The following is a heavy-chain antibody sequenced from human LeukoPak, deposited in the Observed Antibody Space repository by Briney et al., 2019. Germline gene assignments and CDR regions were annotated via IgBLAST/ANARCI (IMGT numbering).Heavy chain of an antibody. V-gene: IGHV4-59*01. CDR2: IYYSRST. Sequence: SGTLSLTCTVSGGPITSYYWSWIRQSPGKGLEWIGHIYYSRSTNYSPSLKSRVTISIDTSRKQFSLKVSSVTAADTAMYYCAKWSDYANAFDIWGQGTVVIVSS. CDR1: GGPITSYY. CDR3: AKWSDYANAFDI. D-gene: IGHD4-17*01. J-gene: IGHJ3*02.